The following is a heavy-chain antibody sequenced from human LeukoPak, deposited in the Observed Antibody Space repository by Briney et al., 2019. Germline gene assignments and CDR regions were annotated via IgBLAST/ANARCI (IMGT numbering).Heavy chain of an antibody. J-gene: IGHJ4*02. CDR2: MQSTGNS. V-gene: IGHV4-59*01. CDR1: GDSISTYH. CDR3: ARDKRHSYGRYFDH. Sequence: SETLSLTCSVSGDSISTYHWNWIRKPPGKGLEWIGYMQSTGNSNYNPSLKSRVSMSVETSKNRIVLNLSSVTAADTAVYYCARDKRHSYGRYFDHWGQGLWVTLSS. D-gene: IGHD5-18*01.